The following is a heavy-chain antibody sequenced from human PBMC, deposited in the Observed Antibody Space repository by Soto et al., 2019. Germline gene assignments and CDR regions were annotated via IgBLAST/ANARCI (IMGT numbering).Heavy chain of an antibody. D-gene: IGHD3-10*01. CDR3: ARWGGSGSYYKDYYYYIDV. J-gene: IGHJ6*03. V-gene: IGHV1-8*01. CDR2: MNPNSGNT. Sequence: QVQLEQSGAEVKKPGASVKVSCKASGYTFTSYDINWVRQATGQGLEWMGWMNPNSGNTGYAQKFQGRFIMTRNTSVSTAYMELSSLRSEDTAVYYCARWGGSGSYYKDYYYYIDVWGKGTTVTVSS. CDR1: GYTFTSYD.